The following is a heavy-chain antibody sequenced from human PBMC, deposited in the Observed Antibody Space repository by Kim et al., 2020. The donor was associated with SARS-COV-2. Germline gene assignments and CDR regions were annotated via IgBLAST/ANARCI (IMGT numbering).Heavy chain of an antibody. J-gene: IGHJ4*02. D-gene: IGHD1-26*01. CDR3: AREARNSGNYDYLDY. CDR2: ISSNGYST. V-gene: IGHV3-64*01. CDR1: GFTLTNYD. Sequence: GGSLRLSCTASGFTLTNYDMHWVRQAPGKGLEYVSAISSNGYSTYYANFVEGRFTISRDTSKNTLYLQLGSLRAEDKAMYYCAREARNSGNYDYLDYWGQGILVSVSS.